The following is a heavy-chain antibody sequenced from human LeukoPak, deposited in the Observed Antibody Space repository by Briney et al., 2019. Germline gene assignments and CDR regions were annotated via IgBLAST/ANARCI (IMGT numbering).Heavy chain of an antibody. CDR3: AREVWGPEY. D-gene: IGHD1-14*01. Sequence: GGSLRLSCAASGFTFTTFWMTWVRQAPGKGLEWVGNIKQDGSDKNYMDSVKGRFTISRDNTKNSVYLQMSGLRAEDTAVYYCAREVWGPEYWGQGTLVTVSS. CDR1: GFTFTTFW. CDR2: IKQDGSDK. V-gene: IGHV3-7*01. J-gene: IGHJ4*02.